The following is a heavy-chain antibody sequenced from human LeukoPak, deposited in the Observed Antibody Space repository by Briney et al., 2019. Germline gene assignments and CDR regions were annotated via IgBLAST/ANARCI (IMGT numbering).Heavy chain of an antibody. Sequence: SVKVSCKASGGTFSSYAISWVRQAPGQGLEWMGGFIPIFATANHAQKFQGRVTITADTSTSTAYMELSSLRSEDTAVYYCARDSRSQGYCSSTSCYTGAFDIWGQGTLVNVSS. J-gene: IGHJ3*02. D-gene: IGHD2-2*02. CDR3: ARDSRSQGYCSSTSCYTGAFDI. CDR2: FIPIFATA. V-gene: IGHV1-69*06. CDR1: GGTFSSYA.